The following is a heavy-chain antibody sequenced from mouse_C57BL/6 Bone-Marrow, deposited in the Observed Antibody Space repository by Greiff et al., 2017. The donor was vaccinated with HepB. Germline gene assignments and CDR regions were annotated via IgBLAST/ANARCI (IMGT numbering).Heavy chain of an antibody. CDR3: ATSSPWFAY. Sequence: VKLVESGAELVRPGPSVKMSCKASGYTFTNYWIGWAKQRPGHGLEWIGDIYPGGGYTNYNEKFKGKATLTADKSSSTAYMQFSSLTSEDSAIYYCATSSPWFAYWGQGTLVTVSA. V-gene: IGHV1-63*01. CDR2: IYPGGGYT. D-gene: IGHD1-1*01. J-gene: IGHJ3*01. CDR1: GYTFTNYW.